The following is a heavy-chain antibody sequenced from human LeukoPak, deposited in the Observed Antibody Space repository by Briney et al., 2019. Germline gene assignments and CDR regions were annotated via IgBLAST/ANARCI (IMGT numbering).Heavy chain of an antibody. CDR2: FSGSGGST. CDR3: ARGGSYLSAFDI. Sequence: GGSLRLSCAASGFTFSSHAMSWVRQAPGKGLEWVLSFSGSGGSTYYADSVKGRFTISRDNSKNTLYLQMNSLRAEDTAVYYCARGGSYLSAFDIWGQGTMVTVSS. V-gene: IGHV3-23*01. D-gene: IGHD1-26*01. CDR1: GFTFSSHA. J-gene: IGHJ3*02.